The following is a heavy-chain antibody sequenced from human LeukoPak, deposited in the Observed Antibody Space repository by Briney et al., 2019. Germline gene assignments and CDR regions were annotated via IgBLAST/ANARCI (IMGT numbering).Heavy chain of an antibody. J-gene: IGHJ4*02. CDR1: GFTFNNYA. V-gene: IGHV3-23*01. Sequence: GGSLRLSCAASGFTFNNYAMNWVRQAPGKGLEWVSSISGGGETTYYADSAKGRFTISRDNSQNTLYLQMNSLRAEDTAEYYCARDYADYVGYFFFDYWGQGTLVTVSS. CDR3: ARDYADYVGYFFFDY. D-gene: IGHD4-17*01. CDR2: ISGGGETT.